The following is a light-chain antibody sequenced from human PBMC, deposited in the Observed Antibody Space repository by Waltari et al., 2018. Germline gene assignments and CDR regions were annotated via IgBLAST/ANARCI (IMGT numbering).Light chain of an antibody. CDR3: SSYTSSSTLVV. CDR1: SSDVGGYNY. J-gene: IGLJ2*01. Sequence: QSALTQPASVSGSPGQSITISCTGTSSDVGGYNYVSWYQQHPGKAPKLMIYDVSNRPSGVCNRCSGSKSGNTASLTISGLQAEDEADYYCSSYTSSSTLVVFGGGTKLTVL. V-gene: IGLV2-14*03. CDR2: DVS.